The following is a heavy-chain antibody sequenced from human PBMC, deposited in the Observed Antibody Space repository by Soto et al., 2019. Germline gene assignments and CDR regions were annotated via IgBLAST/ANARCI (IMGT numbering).Heavy chain of an antibody. D-gene: IGHD4-17*01. CDR3: ARTYYGDYSINWFDP. J-gene: IGHJ5*02. V-gene: IGHV4-30-4*01. Sequence: SETLSLTCTVSGGSISSGDYYWSWIRRPPGKGLEWIGYIYYSGSTYYNPSLKSRVTISVDTSKNQFSLKLSSVTAADTAVYYCARTYYGDYSINWFDPWGQGTLVTVSS. CDR2: IYYSGST. CDR1: GGSISSGDYY.